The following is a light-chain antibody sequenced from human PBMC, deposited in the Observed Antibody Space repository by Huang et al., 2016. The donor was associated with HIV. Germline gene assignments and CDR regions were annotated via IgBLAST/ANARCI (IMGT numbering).Light chain of an antibody. CDR3: QQYNRYSYT. V-gene: IGKV1-5*03. CDR1: QSISSW. J-gene: IGKJ2*01. CDR2: KAS. Sequence: DIQMTQSPSTLSASVGDRVTITCRASQSISSWCAWYQQKPGKAPKVLIYKASSLESGVPSRFSGSGSGTEFTLTISSLQPDDFATYYCQQYNRYSYTFGQGTNLEIK.